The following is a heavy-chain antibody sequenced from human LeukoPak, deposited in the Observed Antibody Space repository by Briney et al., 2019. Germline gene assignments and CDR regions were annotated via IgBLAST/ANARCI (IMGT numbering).Heavy chain of an antibody. D-gene: IGHD1-26*01. J-gene: IGHJ4*02. CDR3: ARLGGSYYTY. CDR2: IKQDGGEE. CDR1: GFAFSSYW. Sequence: GGSLRLSCVASGFAFSSYWMTWVRQAPGKGLEWVANIKQDGGEEYYVDSVKSRFTISRDNAKNSLFLQMNSLRVEDTAVYYCARLGGSYYTYWGQGTLVTVSS. V-gene: IGHV3-7*01.